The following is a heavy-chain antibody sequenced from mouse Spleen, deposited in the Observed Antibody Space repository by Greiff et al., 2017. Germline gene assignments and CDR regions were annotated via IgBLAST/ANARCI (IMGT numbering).Heavy chain of an antibody. J-gene: IGHJ3*01. CDR1: GFTFSDYY. CDR3: ARAGGLTGTWFAY. V-gene: IGHV5-16*01. Sequence: EVKLVESEGGLVQPGSSMKLSCTASGFTFSDYYMAWVRQVPEKGLEWVANINYDGSSTYYLDSLKSRFIISRDNAKNILYLQMSSLKSEDTATYYCARAGGLTGTWFAYWGQGTLVTVSA. D-gene: IGHD4-1*01. CDR2: INYDGSST.